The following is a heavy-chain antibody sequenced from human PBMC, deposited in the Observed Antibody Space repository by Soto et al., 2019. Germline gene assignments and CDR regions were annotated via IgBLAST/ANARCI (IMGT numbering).Heavy chain of an antibody. Sequence: ASVKVSCKASGYTFTSYGISWVRQAPGQGLEWMGWISAYNGNTNYAQKLQGRVTMTTGTSTSTAYMELRSLRSDDTAVYYCARTYCSGGSCYPYYFDYWGQGTLVTVSS. CDR3: ARTYCSGGSCYPYYFDY. D-gene: IGHD2-15*01. J-gene: IGHJ4*02. CDR2: ISAYNGNT. V-gene: IGHV1-18*01. CDR1: GYTFTSYG.